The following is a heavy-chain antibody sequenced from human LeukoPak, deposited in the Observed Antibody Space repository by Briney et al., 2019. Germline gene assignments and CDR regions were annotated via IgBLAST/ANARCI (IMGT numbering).Heavy chain of an antibody. Sequence: PGRSLRLSCAASGFTFSSYGMHWVRQAPGKGLEWVAVISYDGSNKYCADSVKGRFTISRDNSKNTLYLQMNSLRAEDTAVYYCAKDLSLWFGEVLGAFDIWGQGTMVTVSS. CDR1: GFTFSSYG. V-gene: IGHV3-30*18. CDR3: AKDLSLWFGEVLGAFDI. CDR2: ISYDGSNK. D-gene: IGHD3-10*01. J-gene: IGHJ3*02.